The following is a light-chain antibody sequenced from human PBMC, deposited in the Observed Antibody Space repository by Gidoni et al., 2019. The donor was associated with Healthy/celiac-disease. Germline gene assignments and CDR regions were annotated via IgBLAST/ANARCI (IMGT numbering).Light chain of an antibody. Sequence: DIKMPQSPSSLSASVGDRVTITCRASQSISSYLNWYQQKPGKAPKLLIYAASSLQSGVPSRFRGSGSWTDFTLTISSLQPEDFATYYCQQCYSTLTFXQXTKVEIK. V-gene: IGKV1-39*01. CDR2: AAS. CDR3: QQCYSTLT. CDR1: QSISSY. J-gene: IGKJ1*01.